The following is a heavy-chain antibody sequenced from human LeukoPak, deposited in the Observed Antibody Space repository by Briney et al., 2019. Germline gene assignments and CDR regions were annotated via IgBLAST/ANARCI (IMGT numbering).Heavy chain of an antibody. V-gene: IGHV4-34*01. CDR3: ARGPGYYFDY. J-gene: IGHJ4*02. CDR2: INHSGST. D-gene: IGHD5-12*01. CDR1: GGSFSGYY. Sequence: PSETQSLTCAVYGGSFSGYYWSWIRQPPGKGLEWIGEINHSGSTNYNPSLKSRVTISVETSKNQFSLKLSSVTAAATAVYYCARGPGYYFDYWGQGTLVTVSS.